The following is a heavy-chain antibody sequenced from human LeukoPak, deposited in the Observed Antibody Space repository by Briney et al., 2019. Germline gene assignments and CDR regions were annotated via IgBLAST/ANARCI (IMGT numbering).Heavy chain of an antibody. Sequence: GASVKVSCKASGGTFSSYAISWVRQAPGQGLEWMGGIIPIFGTANYAQKFQGRVTITADESTSTAYKELSSLRSEDTAVYYCAVGENPGYYYYMDVWGKGTTVTVSS. V-gene: IGHV1-69*13. CDR2: IIPIFGTA. J-gene: IGHJ6*03. CDR1: GGTFSSYA. CDR3: AVGENPGYYYYMDV. D-gene: IGHD3-10*01.